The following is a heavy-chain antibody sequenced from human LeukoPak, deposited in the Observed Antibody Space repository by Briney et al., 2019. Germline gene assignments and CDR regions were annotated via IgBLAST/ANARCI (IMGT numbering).Heavy chain of an antibody. V-gene: IGHV3-30*02. D-gene: IGHD3-3*01. CDR2: IRHDGSSK. CDR1: GFTFSSYG. CDR3: ARTGVRFLEWIGYFQH. J-gene: IGHJ1*01. Sequence: PGGSLRLSCAASGFTFSSYGMHWVRQAPGKGLEWVAFIRHDGSSKDYADSVKSRFTISRDNSKNTLYLQMNSLRAEDTAVYYCARTGVRFLEWIGYFQHWGQGTLVTVSS.